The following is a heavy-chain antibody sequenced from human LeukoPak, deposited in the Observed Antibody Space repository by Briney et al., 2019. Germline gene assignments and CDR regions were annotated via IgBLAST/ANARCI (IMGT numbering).Heavy chain of an antibody. J-gene: IGHJ4*02. CDR3: AKDLHYGSADY. D-gene: IGHD3-10*01. Sequence: PGGSLRLSCAASVFTFSSYWMHWVRHDPGKGLVWVSHINNDGSITNYADSVKGRFTISRDNAKNTLYLQMNSLRAEDTAVYYCAKDLHYGSADYWGQGTLVTVSS. CDR2: INNDGSIT. CDR1: VFTFSSYW. V-gene: IGHV3-74*01.